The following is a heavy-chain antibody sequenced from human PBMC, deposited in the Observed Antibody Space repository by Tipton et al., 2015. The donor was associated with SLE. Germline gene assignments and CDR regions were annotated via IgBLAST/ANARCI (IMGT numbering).Heavy chain of an antibody. CDR1: GGSFSGYY. J-gene: IGHJ3*02. CDR3: ARGSSLAAFDI. CDR2: INHGGST. V-gene: IGHV4-34*01. Sequence: TLSLTCAVYGGSFSGYYWSWIRQPPGKGLEWIGEINHGGSTNYNPSLKSRVTISVDTSKNQFSLKLSSLTAADTAVYYCARGSSLAAFDIWGQGTMVTVSS.